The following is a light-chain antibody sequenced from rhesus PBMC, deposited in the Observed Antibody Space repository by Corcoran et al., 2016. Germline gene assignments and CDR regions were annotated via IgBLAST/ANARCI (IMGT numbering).Light chain of an antibody. Sequence: DIQMTQSPSSLSASVGDTVTITCRASQSFSSSLAWYQQKPGKAPKLLIYDASSLESGVPSRFSGSGSGTDCTLTISSLQPEDFAAYYCLQHNSYPYSFGQGTKVEIK. V-gene: IGKV1S13*01. J-gene: IGKJ2*01. CDR3: LQHNSYPYS. CDR2: DAS. CDR1: QSFSSS.